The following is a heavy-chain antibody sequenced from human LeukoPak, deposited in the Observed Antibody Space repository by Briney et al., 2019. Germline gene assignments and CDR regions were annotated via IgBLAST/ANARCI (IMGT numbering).Heavy chain of an antibody. CDR1: GYSISSGYY. D-gene: IGHD3-16*01. Sequence: SETLSLTCAVPGYSISSGYYWGWIRQPPGKGLEWIGSIYHSGSTYYNPSLKSRVTISVDTSKNQFSLKLSSVTAADTAVYYCASYYDYVWGSLPVDYWGQGTLVTVSS. CDR3: ASYYDYVWGSLPVDY. CDR2: IYHSGST. J-gene: IGHJ4*02. V-gene: IGHV4-38-2*01.